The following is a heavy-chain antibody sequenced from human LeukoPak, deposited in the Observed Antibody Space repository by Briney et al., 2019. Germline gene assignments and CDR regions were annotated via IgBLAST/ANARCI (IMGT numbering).Heavy chain of an antibody. V-gene: IGHV3-23*01. D-gene: IGHD6-6*01. CDR2: ISGSGGST. CDR3: AKDSAPWYSSLSSLDY. J-gene: IGHJ4*02. Sequence: PGGSLTLSCAASGFTFSSYAVSWVRQAPGKGLEWVSSISGSGGSTYYAYSVKRLFTISRDNSKHTLYLQMKRLSAEDTAVYFCAKDSAPWYSSLSSLDYWGQGTLVTVSS. CDR1: GFTFSSYA.